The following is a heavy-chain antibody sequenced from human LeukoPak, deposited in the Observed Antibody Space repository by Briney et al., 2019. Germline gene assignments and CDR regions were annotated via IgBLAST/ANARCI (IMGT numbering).Heavy chain of an antibody. V-gene: IGHV4-4*07. CDR3: ASPRTGL. Sequence: PSETLSLTCTVSGGSISTYYWSWIRQPAGKGLEWIGRMYHTGSTNYNPSLSSRVTMSIDTSKNQFSLRLSSVTAADTAVYYCASPRTGLWGRGTLVTVSS. J-gene: IGHJ2*01. CDR1: GGSISTYY. CDR2: MYHTGST.